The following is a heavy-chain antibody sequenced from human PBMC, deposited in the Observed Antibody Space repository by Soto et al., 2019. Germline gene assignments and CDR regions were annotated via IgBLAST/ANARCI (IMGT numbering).Heavy chain of an antibody. V-gene: IGHV4-31*03. CDR2: IYYSGST. CDR3: ARMPITMVRGVRYYYYGMDV. D-gene: IGHD3-10*01. J-gene: IGHJ6*02. Sequence: PSETLSLTCTVSGGSISSGGYYWSWIRQHPGKGLEWIGYIYYSGSTYYNPSLKSRVTISVDTSKNQFSLKLSSVTAADTAVYYCARMPITMVRGVRYYYYGMDVWGQGTTVTVSS. CDR1: GGSISSGGYY.